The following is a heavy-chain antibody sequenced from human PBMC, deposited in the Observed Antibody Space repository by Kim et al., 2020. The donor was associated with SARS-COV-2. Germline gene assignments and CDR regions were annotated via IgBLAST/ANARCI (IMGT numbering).Heavy chain of an antibody. V-gene: IGHV1-24*01. J-gene: IGHJ4*02. D-gene: IGHD1-26*01. CDR3: AIYSGSYSG. Sequence: GETIYAPKLQGRVTMTEDTSTDTAYMELSSLRSEDTAVYYCAIYSGSYSGWGQGTLVTVSS. CDR2: GET.